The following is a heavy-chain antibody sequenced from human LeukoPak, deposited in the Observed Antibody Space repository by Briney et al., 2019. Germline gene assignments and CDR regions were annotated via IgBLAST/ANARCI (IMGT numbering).Heavy chain of an antibody. J-gene: IGHJ4*02. Sequence: ASVKVSCKASGYTFTGYYMHWVRQAPGQGLEWMGRINPNSGGTNYAQKFQGRVIITRDTSASTAYMELSSLRSEDTAVYYCAREGHDSISWYWDYWGQGTLVTVSS. CDR2: INPNSGGT. V-gene: IGHV1-2*06. CDR3: AREGHDSISWYWDY. D-gene: IGHD6-13*01. CDR1: GYTFTGYY.